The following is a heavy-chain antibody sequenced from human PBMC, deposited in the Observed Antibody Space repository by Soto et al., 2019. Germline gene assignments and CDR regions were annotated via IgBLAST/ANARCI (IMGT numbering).Heavy chain of an antibody. D-gene: IGHD2-8*01. J-gene: IGHJ4*02. CDR2: IYPGDSDT. CDR3: ARRTYCTNGVCYTGLFGADAFDY. CDR1: GYSFTSYW. V-gene: IGHV5-51*01. Sequence: GESLKISCKGSGYSFTSYWIGWVRQMPGKGLEWMGIIYPGDSDTRYSPSFQGQVTISADKSISTAYLQWSSLKASDTAMYYCARRTYCTNGVCYTGLFGADAFDYWGQGTLVTVSS.